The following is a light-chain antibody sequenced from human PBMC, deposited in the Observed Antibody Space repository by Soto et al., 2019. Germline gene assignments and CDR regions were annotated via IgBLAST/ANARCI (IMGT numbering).Light chain of an antibody. CDR1: SSDVGGYNY. J-gene: IGLJ1*01. CDR3: CSHAGSYMYV. Sequence: QSVLTQPRSVSGSPGPSVTISCTGTSSDVGGYNYVSWYQQHPGKAPKLMIYDVSTRPSAVPDRFSGFKSGNTASLTISGRQVEEEADYSCCSHAGSYMYVFGTGTKVTVL. CDR2: DVS. V-gene: IGLV2-11*01.